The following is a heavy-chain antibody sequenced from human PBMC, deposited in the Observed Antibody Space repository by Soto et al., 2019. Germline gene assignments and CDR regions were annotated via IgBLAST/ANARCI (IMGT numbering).Heavy chain of an antibody. CDR3: ARETTVVIRGAFDI. Sequence: SETLSLGCTVSGGSISSSSYYWGWIRQPRGRGREWNGSIYYSGSTYYNPSLKSRVTISVDTSKNQFSLKLSSVTAADTAVYYCARETTVVIRGAFDIWGQGTMVTVSS. CDR1: GGSISSSSYY. D-gene: IGHD4-17*01. J-gene: IGHJ3*02. V-gene: IGHV4-39*07. CDR2: IYYSGST.